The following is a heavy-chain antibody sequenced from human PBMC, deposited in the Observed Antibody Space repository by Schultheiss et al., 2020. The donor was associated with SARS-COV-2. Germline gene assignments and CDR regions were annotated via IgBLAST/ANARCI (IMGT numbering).Heavy chain of an antibody. CDR3: ARHADGHNHFDY. Sequence: SETLSLTCTVSGGSINNYYWSWIRQPPGKGLEWIGYIYYTGSTNYNPSLKSRVTILVDTSKNQFSLKLSSVTAADTAVYYCARHADGHNHFDYWGQGALVTVSS. CDR2: IYYTGST. D-gene: IGHD5-24*01. CDR1: GGSINNYY. V-gene: IGHV4-59*01. J-gene: IGHJ4*02.